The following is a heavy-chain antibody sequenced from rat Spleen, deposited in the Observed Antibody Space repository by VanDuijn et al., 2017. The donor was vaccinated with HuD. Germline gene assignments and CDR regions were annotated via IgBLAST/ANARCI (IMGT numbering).Heavy chain of an antibody. J-gene: IGHJ4*01. CDR2: IWNSGGT. D-gene: IGHD1-11*01. CDR1: GFSLTSYN. CDR3: ARVGLRRVGDVMDA. V-gene: IGHV2-41*01. Sequence: QVQLKESGPGLVQPSQTLSLTCTVAGFSLTSYNVHWVRQPPGKGLEWMGVIWNSGGTRYNSTLKSRLSISKDTSKSQVFLKMNSLQTEDTATYYCARVGLRRVGDVMDAWGQGASVTVSS.